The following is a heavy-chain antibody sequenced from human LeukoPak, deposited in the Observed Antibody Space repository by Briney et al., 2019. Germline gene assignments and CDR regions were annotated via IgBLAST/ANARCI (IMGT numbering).Heavy chain of an antibody. Sequence: SETLSLICTVSGASISSYYWSWIRQPPGKGLEWTGDIYYSGSIKYSPSLKSRVTMSVDTSKNQFSLKLSSVTAADTAIYYCAKENPSGYYNRPIDYWGQGTLVTVSS. CDR2: IYYSGSI. V-gene: IGHV4-59*01. J-gene: IGHJ4*02. CDR1: GASISSYY. D-gene: IGHD3-22*01. CDR3: AKENPSGYYNRPIDY.